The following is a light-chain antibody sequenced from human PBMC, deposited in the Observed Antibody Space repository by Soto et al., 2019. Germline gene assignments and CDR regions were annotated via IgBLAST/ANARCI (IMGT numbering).Light chain of an antibody. CDR1: QSISSW. CDR2: KAS. CDR3: QHYNSYSEA. J-gene: IGKJ1*01. Sequence: DIQMTQSPSNLSPSVGDRVTITCRASQSISSWLAWYQQKPGKAPKLLIYKASTLKSGVPSRFSGSGSGTEFTLTISSLQPDDFATYYCQHYNSYSEAFGQGTKVDIK. V-gene: IGKV1-5*03.